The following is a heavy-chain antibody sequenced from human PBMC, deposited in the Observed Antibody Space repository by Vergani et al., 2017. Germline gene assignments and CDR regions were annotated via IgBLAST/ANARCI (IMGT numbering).Heavy chain of an antibody. Sequence: QVQLVQSGAEVKKPGASVKVSCKVSGYTLTELSMHWVRQAPGKGLEWMGGFDPEDGETIYAQKFQGSVTMTEDTSTDTAYMELSSLRSEDSAVYYCATGDRRYYYYYYGMDVWGQGTMVTVSS. CDR3: ATGDRRYYYYYYGMDV. CDR1: GYTLTELS. V-gene: IGHV1-24*01. J-gene: IGHJ6*02. CDR2: FDPEDGET. D-gene: IGHD3-22*01.